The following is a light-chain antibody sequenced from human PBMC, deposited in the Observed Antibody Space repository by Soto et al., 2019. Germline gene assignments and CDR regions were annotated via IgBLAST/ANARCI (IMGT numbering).Light chain of an antibody. V-gene: IGKV3-11*01. CDR1: QSVCDY. CDR3: QQREDWPRA. CDR2: DAS. Sequence: EIVLTQSPATLSLSPGERATLSCRASQSVCDYLGWYQQKPGQAPRLLIYDASQRATGVPARFSASGSGTDFTLTISSLEPEDFAIYYCQQREDWPRAFGGGTKVEFK. J-gene: IGKJ4*01.